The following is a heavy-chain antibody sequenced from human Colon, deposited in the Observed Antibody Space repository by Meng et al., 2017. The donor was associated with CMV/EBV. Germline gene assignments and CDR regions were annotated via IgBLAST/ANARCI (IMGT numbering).Heavy chain of an antibody. J-gene: IGHJ4*02. V-gene: IGHV3-53*01. D-gene: IGHD3-16*01. CDR1: GFTVSSNY. Sequence: LRLSCAASGFTVSSNYMSWVRQAPGKGLEWVSLIYSGGSTFYADSVKGRFTISRDISKNTLYLQMNSLRAEDTAVYYCARGWGTAEDSWGQGTLVTVSS. CDR3: ARGWGTAEDS. CDR2: IYSGGST.